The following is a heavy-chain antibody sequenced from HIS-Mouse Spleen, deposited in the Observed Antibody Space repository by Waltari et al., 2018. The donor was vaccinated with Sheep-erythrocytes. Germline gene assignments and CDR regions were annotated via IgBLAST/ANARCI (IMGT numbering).Heavy chain of an antibody. Sequence: EVQLVESGGGLIQPGGSLRLSCAASGFTVSSNYMSWVRQAPGKGLDWVSVIYIGGSTYYADSVKGRFTISRDNSKNTLYLQMNSLRAEDTAVYYCARGHPDYGDYDAFDIWGQGTMVTVSS. D-gene: IGHD4-17*01. CDR2: IYIGGST. CDR1: GFTVSSNY. CDR3: ARGHPDYGDYDAFDI. J-gene: IGHJ3*02. V-gene: IGHV3-53*01.